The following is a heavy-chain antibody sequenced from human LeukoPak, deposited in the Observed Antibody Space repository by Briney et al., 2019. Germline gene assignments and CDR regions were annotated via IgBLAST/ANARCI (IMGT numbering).Heavy chain of an antibody. V-gene: IGHV3-23*01. Sequence: PGGSLRLSCTVSGFAFSGYAMSWVRQAPGKGPEWVSSIGARGDVTYSADSVKGRFTISRDNSKSTLYLQMNSLRAEDTGVYYCASDARMPVPGPDYFDYWGQGTLVTVSS. CDR1: GFAFSGYA. CDR2: IGARGDVT. CDR3: ASDARMPVPGPDYFDY. D-gene: IGHD6-19*01. J-gene: IGHJ4*02.